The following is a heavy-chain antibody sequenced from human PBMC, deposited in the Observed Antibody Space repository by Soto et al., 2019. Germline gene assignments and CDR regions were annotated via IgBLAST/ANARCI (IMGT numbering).Heavy chain of an antibody. Sequence: QVQLVQSGAEVKKPGASVKLSCRTSGYIFTTNNLHWVRQAPGQRLEWMGGINVGNGDTRYSQKFQGRVAITKDTSASTAYMDLSSLISEDTAVYYCAREGGPQGFGERRGAYHFDSWGQGALVTVSS. CDR2: INVGNGDT. CDR1: GYIFTTNN. J-gene: IGHJ4*02. D-gene: IGHD3-10*01. V-gene: IGHV1-3*01. CDR3: AREGGPQGFGERRGAYHFDS.